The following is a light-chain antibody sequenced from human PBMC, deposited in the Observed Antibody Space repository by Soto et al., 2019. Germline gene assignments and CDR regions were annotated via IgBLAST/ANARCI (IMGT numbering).Light chain of an antibody. CDR3: QQSNSFPLT. Sequence: DIQMSQSPSSVSASVGDRVTITCRASQGVGSWLAWYQQRPGKAPKLLISNASNLQSGVPSRFSGSGSGTDFTLTIDSLQPEDFATYYCQQSNSFPLTFGGGTKVEIK. V-gene: IGKV1-12*01. CDR1: QGVGSW. J-gene: IGKJ4*01. CDR2: NAS.